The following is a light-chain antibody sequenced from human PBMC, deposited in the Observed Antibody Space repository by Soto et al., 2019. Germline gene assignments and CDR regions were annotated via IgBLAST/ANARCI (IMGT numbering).Light chain of an antibody. CDR1: QSVSRY. Sequence: EIVLTQSPATLSLSPGHRATLSCRASQSVSRYLAWYQQKPGQAPRLLIYDASNRATGIPARFSGSGSGTDFTLTISSLEPEDFAIYYCQQRSSWPPFTFGPGTKVDIK. CDR2: DAS. CDR3: QQRSSWPPFT. V-gene: IGKV3-11*01. J-gene: IGKJ3*01.